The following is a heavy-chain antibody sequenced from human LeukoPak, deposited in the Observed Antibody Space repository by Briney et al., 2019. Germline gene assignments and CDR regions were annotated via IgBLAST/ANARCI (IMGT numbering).Heavy chain of an antibody. J-gene: IGHJ4*02. CDR3: AKGGYDSSGYYYADY. V-gene: IGHV3-23*01. D-gene: IGHD3-22*01. CDR2: ISGSGGST. CDR1: GFTFSSYA. Sequence: RGSLRLSCAASGFTFSSYAMSWVRQAPGKGLEWVSAISGSGGSTCYADSVKGRFTISRDNSKNTLYLQMNSLRAEDTAVYYCAKGGYDSSGYYYADYWGQGTLVTVSS.